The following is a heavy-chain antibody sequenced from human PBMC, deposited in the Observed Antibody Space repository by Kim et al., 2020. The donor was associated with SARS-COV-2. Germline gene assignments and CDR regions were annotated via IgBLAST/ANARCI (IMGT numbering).Heavy chain of an antibody. CDR3: ARGYGYYYGSGSYPCDSYYVAY. D-gene: IGHD3-10*01. CDR1: GFTVSSNY. V-gene: IGHV3-66*01. Sequence: GGSLRLSCAASGFTVSSNYMSWVRQAPGKGLEWVSVIYSGGSTYYADSVNGRFTISRDNSKNTLYLQMNSLRAEDTAVYYCARGYGYYYGSGSYPCDSYYVAYWGQGTLVTVSS. CDR2: IYSGGST. J-gene: IGHJ4*02.